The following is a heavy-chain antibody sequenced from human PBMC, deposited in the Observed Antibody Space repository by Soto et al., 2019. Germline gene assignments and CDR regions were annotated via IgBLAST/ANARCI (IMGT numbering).Heavy chain of an antibody. CDR2: IIPIFGTA. CDR1: GGTFSSYA. CDR3: ARNAPEGGSSEWLQHYAGMDV. D-gene: IGHD3-3*01. V-gene: IGHV1-69*13. J-gene: IGHJ6*02. Sequence: SVKVSCKASGGTFSSYAISWVRQAPGQGLEWMGGIIPIFGTANYAQKFQGRVTITADESTSTAYMELSSLRSEDTAVYYCARNAPEGGSSEWLQHYAGMDVWGQGTTVTVSS.